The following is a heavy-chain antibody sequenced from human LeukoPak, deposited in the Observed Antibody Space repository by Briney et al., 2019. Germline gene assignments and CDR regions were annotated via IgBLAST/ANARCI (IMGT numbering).Heavy chain of an antibody. D-gene: IGHD3-10*02. J-gene: IGHJ6*03. CDR1: GYTVSTYG. Sequence: ASVKLSCKPSGYTVSTYGLTRVRQAPGQRLEWMGWFRAYNGDTKYSQSLQGRVTMTTSMSTSTASMELRSLGAADAYAYACACSGVTDATSRYIDVWGKGTTVTVSS. V-gene: IGHV1-18*01. CDR3: ACSGVTDATSRYIDV. CDR2: FRAYNGDT.